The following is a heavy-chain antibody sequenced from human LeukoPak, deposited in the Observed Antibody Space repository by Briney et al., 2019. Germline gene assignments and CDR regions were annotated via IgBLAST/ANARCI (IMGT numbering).Heavy chain of an antibody. Sequence: ASVKVSCKVSGYTLTKLSMHWVRQAPGKGLEWMGGFDAEDGETNYAQKFQGRVTMTEDTSTETAYMELSSLRSEDKAVYYCASTDDSSGYYYGTNWGQGTLVTVSS. D-gene: IGHD3-22*01. CDR3: ASTDDSSGYYYGTN. J-gene: IGHJ4*02. V-gene: IGHV1-24*01. CDR2: FDAEDGET. CDR1: GYTLTKLS.